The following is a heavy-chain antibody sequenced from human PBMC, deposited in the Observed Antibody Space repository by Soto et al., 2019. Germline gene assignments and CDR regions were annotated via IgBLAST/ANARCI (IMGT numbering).Heavy chain of an antibody. CDR1: GFTFSSYG. CDR3: AKDLYYDFWSGYPDY. CDR2: ISYDGSNK. J-gene: IGHJ4*02. D-gene: IGHD3-3*01. Sequence: QVQLVESGGGVVQPGRSLRLSCAASGFTFSSYGMHWFRQAPGKGLEWVAVISYDGSNKYYADSVKGRFTISRDNSKNTLYLQMNSLRAEDTAVYYCAKDLYYDFWSGYPDYWGQGTLVTVSS. V-gene: IGHV3-30*18.